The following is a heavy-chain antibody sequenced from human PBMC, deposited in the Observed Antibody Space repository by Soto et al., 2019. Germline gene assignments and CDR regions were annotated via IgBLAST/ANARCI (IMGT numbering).Heavy chain of an antibody. V-gene: IGHV4-31*03. Sequence: TCSVSGGSIISGGYYRSRIRKHPGKGLEWIGYIYYSGSTYYNPSLKSRVTISVDTSKNQFSLKLSSVTAADTAVYYCVRGTDIESSGAIDHFDYWRHRTLVTVSS. J-gene: IGHJ4*01. D-gene: IGHD5-12*01. CDR1: GGSIISGGYY. CDR3: VRGTDIESSGAIDHFDY. CDR2: IYYSGST.